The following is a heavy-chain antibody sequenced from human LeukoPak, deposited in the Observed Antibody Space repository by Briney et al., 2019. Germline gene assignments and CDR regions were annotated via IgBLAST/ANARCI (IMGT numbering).Heavy chain of an antibody. CDR3: ARDIHDSSGYYYDY. Sequence: GGSLRLSCVASGFSFSVYTMSWVRQAPGKGLEWISAVSASGDKTYYADSVKGRFTVSRDNSKDTLYLHMNSLRAEDTALYYCARDIHDSSGYYYDYWGQGTTVTVSS. CDR2: VSASGDKT. V-gene: IGHV3-23*01. CDR1: GFSFSVYT. J-gene: IGHJ4*03. D-gene: IGHD3-22*01.